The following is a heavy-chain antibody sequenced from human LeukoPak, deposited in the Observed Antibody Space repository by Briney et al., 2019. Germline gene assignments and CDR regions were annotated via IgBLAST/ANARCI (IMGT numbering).Heavy chain of an antibody. V-gene: IGHV3-23*01. CDR2: LSGSGGRT. J-gene: IGHJ4*02. D-gene: IGHD5-24*01. CDR3: AKDKIGRWLLYYYFDY. CDR1: GFTFSSYA. Sequence: GGSLTLSCAASGFTFSSYAMSWVRQAPGQGLEWVSALSGSGGRTYYADPVKGRFTISRDNSKNTLYLQMNSLRAEDTAVYYCAKDKIGRWLLYYYFDYWGQGTLVPVSA.